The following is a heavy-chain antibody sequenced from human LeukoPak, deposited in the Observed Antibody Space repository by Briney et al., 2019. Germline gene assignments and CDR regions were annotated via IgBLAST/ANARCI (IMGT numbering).Heavy chain of an antibody. CDR3: ARDSDFRGEFEAEKGDY. D-gene: IGHD3-16*01. CDR1: GFTFSSYG. Sequence: GVSLRLSCAASGFTFSSYGMHWVRQAPGKGLEWVAVIWYDGSNKYYADSVKGRFTISRDNSKSTLYLQMNSLRAEDTAVYYCARDSDFRGEFEAEKGDYWGQGTLVTVSS. V-gene: IGHV3-33*01. CDR2: IWYDGSNK. J-gene: IGHJ4*02.